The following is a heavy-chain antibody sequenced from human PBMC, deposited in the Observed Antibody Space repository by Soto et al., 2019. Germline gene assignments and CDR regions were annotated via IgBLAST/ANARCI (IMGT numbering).Heavy chain of an antibody. J-gene: IGHJ4*02. Sequence: GESLKISCQGTGYTFTNHWITWVRQMPGTGLEWMGRLNPSDSHTNYSPSFQGHVTMSVDKSISTAYLQWSSLKASDTAMYYCASHASYYVSSGYYGTYWGQGTLVTVDS. V-gene: IGHV5-10-1*01. CDR1: GYTFTNHW. D-gene: IGHD3-22*01. CDR2: LNPSDSHT. CDR3: ASHASYYVSSGYYGTY.